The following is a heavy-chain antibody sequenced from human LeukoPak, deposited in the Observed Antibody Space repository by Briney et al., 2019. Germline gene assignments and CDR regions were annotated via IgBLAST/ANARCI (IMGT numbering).Heavy chain of an antibody. D-gene: IGHD7-27*01. CDR3: ARDGDWGSPSYYFDY. CDR1: GFTFSSYA. V-gene: IGHV3-30*04. Sequence: GRSLRLSCAASGFTFSSYAMHWVRQAPSKGLEWVAVISYDGSNKYYADSVKGRFTISRDNSKNTLYLQMNSLRAEDTAVYYCARDGDWGSPSYYFDYWGQGTLVTVSS. CDR2: ISYDGSNK. J-gene: IGHJ4*02.